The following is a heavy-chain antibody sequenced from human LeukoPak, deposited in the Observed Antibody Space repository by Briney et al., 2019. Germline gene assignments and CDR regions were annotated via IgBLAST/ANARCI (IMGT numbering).Heavy chain of an antibody. Sequence: SVKVSCKASGGTFSSYAISWVRQAPGQGLGWMGRIIPIFGIANYAQKFQGRVTITADKSTSTAYMELSSLRSEDTAVYYCAREGSMGLTGTYHFDYGGQGTLVTVS. V-gene: IGHV1-69*04. CDR2: IIPIFGIA. CDR3: AREGSMGLTGTYHFDY. D-gene: IGHD1-7*01. J-gene: IGHJ4*02. CDR1: GGTFSSYA.